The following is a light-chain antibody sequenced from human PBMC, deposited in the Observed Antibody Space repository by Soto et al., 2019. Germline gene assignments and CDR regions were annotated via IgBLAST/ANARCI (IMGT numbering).Light chain of an antibody. CDR1: QSVSTN. J-gene: IGKJ3*01. CDR2: AAS. V-gene: IGKV3-15*01. CDR3: QEYTKWPLFT. Sequence: EIVVTQSPGILSVSPGDRATLSFRASQSVSTNLAWYQQKPGQAPTLLIYAASTRATGIPARFTGSGSGTAFTLTISSLQSEDFAVYYCQEYTKWPLFTFGPGTRVDIK.